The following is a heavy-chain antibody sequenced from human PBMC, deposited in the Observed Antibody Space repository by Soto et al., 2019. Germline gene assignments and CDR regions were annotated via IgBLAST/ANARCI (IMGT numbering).Heavy chain of an antibody. Sequence: QVQLQESGPGLVKPSQTLSLTCTVSGGSISSGCYYWSWIRQHPGKGLEWIGYIYYSGSTYYNPSLKSRVTISVDTSKNQFSLKLSSVTAADTAVYYCARTPRGLTNWFDPWRQGTLLTVSS. J-gene: IGHJ5*02. V-gene: IGHV4-31*03. CDR1: GGSISSGCYY. D-gene: IGHD2-15*01. CDR2: IYYSGST. CDR3: ARTPRGLTNWFDP.